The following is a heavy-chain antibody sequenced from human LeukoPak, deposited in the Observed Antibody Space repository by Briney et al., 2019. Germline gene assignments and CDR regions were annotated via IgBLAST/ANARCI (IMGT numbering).Heavy chain of an antibody. J-gene: IGHJ4*02. CDR2: TYYRSKWYY. CDR1: GDSVSSNSAA. Sequence: SQTLSLTCAISGDSVSSNSAAWNWIRQSPSRGLEWLVRTYYRSKWYYDYAVAVKSRISINPDTSKNQFSLQLSSVTPEDTAVYYCARDPVGGSTIFDYWGQGTLVTVSS. D-gene: IGHD1-26*01. CDR3: ARDPVGGSTIFDY. V-gene: IGHV6-1*01.